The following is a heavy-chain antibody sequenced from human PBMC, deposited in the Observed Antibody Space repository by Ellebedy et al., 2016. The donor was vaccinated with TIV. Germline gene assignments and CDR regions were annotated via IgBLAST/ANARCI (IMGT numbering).Heavy chain of an antibody. J-gene: IGHJ5*02. Sequence: GSLRLSCSVSGGSSSSYSWSWIRQPPGKGLEWIGSVYNSGSTNYNPSLKSRVTISVDTSKNQFSLKVTSVTAAETAVYYCARQTQDYGGWFDPWGQGTLVTVSS. CDR3: ARQTQDYGGWFDP. D-gene: IGHD4/OR15-4a*01. CDR1: GGSSSSYS. V-gene: IGHV4-59*08. CDR2: VYNSGST.